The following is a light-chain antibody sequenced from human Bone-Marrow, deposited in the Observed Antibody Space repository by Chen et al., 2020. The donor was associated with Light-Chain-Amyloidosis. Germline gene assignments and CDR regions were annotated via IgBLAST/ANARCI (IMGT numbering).Light chain of an antibody. J-gene: IGLJ2*01. CDR1: SRDIGGSNY. V-gene: IGLV2-14*03. CDR2: DVT. Sequence: LSHPASATGAPGESSTISCTGTSRDIGGSNYVFWYQQHPGRSPTLIIYDVTNRPSGVSPRFSGSKSGNTASLTISGLQAEDEADYYCSSYTTTSAPLIFCGGTKLTVL. CDR3: SSYTTTSAPLI.